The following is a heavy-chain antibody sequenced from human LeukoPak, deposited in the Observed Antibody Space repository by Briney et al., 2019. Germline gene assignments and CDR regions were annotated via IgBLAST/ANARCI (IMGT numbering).Heavy chain of an antibody. Sequence: GGSLRLSCAASGFTFSSYSMNWVRQAPGKGLEWVSSISSSSSYIYYADSVKGRFTISRDNAKNSLYLQMNSLRAEDTAVYYCARHFRYCSSTSCYIYYYMDVWGKGTTVTVSS. CDR3: ARHFRYCSSTSCYIYYYMDV. CDR2: ISSSSSYI. CDR1: GFTFSSYS. J-gene: IGHJ6*03. D-gene: IGHD2-2*02. V-gene: IGHV3-21*01.